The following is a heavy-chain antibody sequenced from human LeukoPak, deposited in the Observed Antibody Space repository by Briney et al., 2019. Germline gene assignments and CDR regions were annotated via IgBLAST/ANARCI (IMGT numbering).Heavy chain of an antibody. CDR1: GYTFTSYY. CDR2: INPSGGST. J-gene: IGHJ4*02. D-gene: IGHD3-10*01. CDR3: AREKRLTMVRGVLDY. V-gene: IGHV1-46*01. Sequence: ASVKVSCKASGYTFTSYYMHWVRQAPGQGLEWMGIINPSGGSTSYAQKFQGRVTMTRDTSTSTVYMELSSLRSEDTAMYYCAREKRLTMVRGVLDYWGQGTLVTVSS.